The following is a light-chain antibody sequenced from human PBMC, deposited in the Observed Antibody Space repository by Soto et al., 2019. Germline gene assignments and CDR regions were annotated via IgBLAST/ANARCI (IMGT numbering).Light chain of an antibody. J-gene: IGKJ4*01. V-gene: IGKV3-20*01. CDR1: QSCSSY. CDR2: GAS. Sequence: IVVTHSPGTLALSKGERATLSCRASQSCSSYLAWYQQKPGQAPRLLMYGASSRATGTPDRFSGSGSGTDFTLTISRLEPEDFAVYYCQQYGSSPLTFGGGTKVDIK. CDR3: QQYGSSPLT.